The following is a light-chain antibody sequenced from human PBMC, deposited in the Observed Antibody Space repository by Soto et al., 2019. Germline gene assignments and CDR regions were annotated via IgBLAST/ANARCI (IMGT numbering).Light chain of an antibody. Sequence: EIVMTQSPATLSVSPGERATLSCRASQTVSSSFLAWYQQTPGQAPRLLIYAASSRATGIPDRFSGSGSGRDFSLTINRLEPEDSAVYYCQQYGSSPPITFGQGTRLEIK. CDR3: QQYGSSPPIT. CDR1: QTVSSSF. V-gene: IGKV3-20*01. J-gene: IGKJ5*01. CDR2: AAS.